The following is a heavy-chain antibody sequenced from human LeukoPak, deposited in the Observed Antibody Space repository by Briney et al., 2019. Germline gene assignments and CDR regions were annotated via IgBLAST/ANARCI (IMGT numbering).Heavy chain of an antibody. V-gene: IGHV4-4*07. Sequence: SETLSLTCSVSGGSIDGYYWTWIRQTAGKGLEWIGRMYTSGSTNCNPSLQSRVTMSFDTSKRQFSLELKSVTAADTAVYYCARGHYGYDLRLDYWGQGTLVTVSS. CDR3: ARGHYGYDLRLDY. CDR1: GGSIDGYY. J-gene: IGHJ4*02. D-gene: IGHD3-10*01. CDR2: MYTSGST.